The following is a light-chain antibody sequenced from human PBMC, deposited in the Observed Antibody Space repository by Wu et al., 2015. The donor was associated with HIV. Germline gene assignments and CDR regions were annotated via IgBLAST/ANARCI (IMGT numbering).Light chain of an antibody. CDR2: ATS. V-gene: IGKV1-39*01. CDR3: QQNYNTPSIT. J-gene: IGKJ5*01. CDR1: QSISSY. Sequence: DIQMTQSPSSLSASVGDRVTITCRASQSISSYLNWYQQKPGKAPKLLIYATSTLQSGIPSRFRGSGSGTDFTLTISSLQPEDFATYYCQQNYNTPSITFGQGTRLE.